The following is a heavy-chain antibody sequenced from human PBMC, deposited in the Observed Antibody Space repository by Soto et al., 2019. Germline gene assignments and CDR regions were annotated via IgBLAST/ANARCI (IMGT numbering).Heavy chain of an antibody. D-gene: IGHD2-2*01. V-gene: IGHV3-23*01. Sequence: GGSLRLSCAASGFTFSSYAMSWVRQAPGKGLEWVSAISGSGGSTYYADSVKGRFTISRDNSKNTLYLQMNSLRAEDTSVYYCAKKQRVVVVPAAPDYWGQGTLVTVSS. CDR1: GFTFSSYA. J-gene: IGHJ4*02. CDR3: AKKQRVVVVPAAPDY. CDR2: ISGSGGST.